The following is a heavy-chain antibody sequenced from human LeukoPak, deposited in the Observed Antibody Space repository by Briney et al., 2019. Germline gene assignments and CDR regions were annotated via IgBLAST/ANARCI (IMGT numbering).Heavy chain of an antibody. Sequence: SVKVSCQASGYTFTSYDINRVRQATGQGLEWTGWMNPNSGNTDYAQKFQGRVTMTRNTSISTAYMELSSLRSEDTAVYYCARAIAGMDVWGQGTTVTVSS. V-gene: IGHV1-8*01. CDR1: GYTFTSYD. CDR2: MNPNSGNT. J-gene: IGHJ6*02. CDR3: ARAIAGMDV. D-gene: IGHD6-13*01.